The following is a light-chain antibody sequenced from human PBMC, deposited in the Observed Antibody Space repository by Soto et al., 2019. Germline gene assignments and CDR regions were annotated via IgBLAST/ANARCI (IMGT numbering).Light chain of an antibody. CDR1: QGISSR. V-gene: IGKV1-12*01. Sequence: DLQMTQSPSPVSASVGVRVTITCRASQGISSRLAWYQQKPGKAPELLIYAASSLQIGVPSRFSGSGSGTDFTLTISSVQPEDFATYYCQQANSFPFTFGQGTNLMLK. J-gene: IGKJ2*01. CDR2: AAS. CDR3: QQANSFPFT.